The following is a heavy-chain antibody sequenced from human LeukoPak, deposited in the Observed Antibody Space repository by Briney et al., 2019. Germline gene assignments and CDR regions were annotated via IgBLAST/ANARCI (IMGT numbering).Heavy chain of an antibody. V-gene: IGHV1-2*02. CDR3: ARGGDFWSEKTTLFDY. CDR1: GYTFTGYQ. J-gene: IGHJ4*02. D-gene: IGHD3-3*01. CDR2: INPNSGGT. Sequence: ASVKVSCKASGYTFTGYQIHWVRQAPGKGLKGMGWINPNSGGTNYAQKFQGRVTMTRDTSISTDYMELSRLRSDDTAVYYCARGGDFWSEKTTLFDYWGQGTLVTVSS.